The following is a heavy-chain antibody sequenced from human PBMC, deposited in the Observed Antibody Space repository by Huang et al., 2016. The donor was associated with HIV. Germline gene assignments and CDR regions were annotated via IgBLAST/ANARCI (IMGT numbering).Heavy chain of an antibody. CDR3: ATSTPDVGAGVLRSAFDI. CDR2: FDPEEGET. CDR1: GYTVSELS. Sequence: QVQLVESGAELKKPGASVRVSCKVSGYTVSELSLHWVRQAPEKGLEWAGGFDPEEGETNYAQKLQGRVTMTEDTSTDTAYMELGSLRPEDTAVYYCATSTPDVGAGVLRSAFDIWGQGTMVTVSS. V-gene: IGHV1-24*01. J-gene: IGHJ3*02. D-gene: IGHD2-15*01.